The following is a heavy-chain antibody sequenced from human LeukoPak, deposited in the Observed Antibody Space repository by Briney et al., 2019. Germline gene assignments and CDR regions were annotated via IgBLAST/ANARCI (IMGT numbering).Heavy chain of an antibody. Sequence: GGSLRLSCAASGFTFSSYWMSWVRQAPGKGLEWVANIKQDGSEKYYVDSVKGRFTISRDNAKNSLYLQMNSLRAEDTAVYYRAREQQLVLGDFDYWGQGTLVTVSS. CDR1: GFTFSSYW. CDR2: IKQDGSEK. D-gene: IGHD6-13*01. V-gene: IGHV3-7*01. J-gene: IGHJ4*02. CDR3: AREQQLVLGDFDY.